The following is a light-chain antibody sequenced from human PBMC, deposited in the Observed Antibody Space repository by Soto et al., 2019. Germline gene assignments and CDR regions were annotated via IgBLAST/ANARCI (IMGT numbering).Light chain of an antibody. CDR2: DAS. V-gene: IGKV3-11*01. J-gene: IGKJ3*01. Sequence: IVWSRSPATLSLSPGERATLSCRASQSVSSYLAWYQQKPGQAPRLLIYDASNRATGIPARFSGSGSGTDFTLTISSLEPEDFAVYYCQQRSSWPHTFGPGTKWISN. CDR1: QSVSSY. CDR3: QQRSSWPHT.